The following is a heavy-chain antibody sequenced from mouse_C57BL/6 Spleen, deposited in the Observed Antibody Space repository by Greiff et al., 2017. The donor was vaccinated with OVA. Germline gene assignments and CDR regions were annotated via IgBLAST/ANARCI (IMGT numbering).Heavy chain of an antibody. V-gene: IGHV1-12*01. CDR2: IYPGTGDT. CDR1: GYTFTSYH. CDR3: ARTTYYGSFYVYFDV. Sequence: QVQLQQSGAELVRPGASVKMSCKASGYTFTSYHMHWVKQTPRQGLEWIGAIYPGTGDTSYNQKLKGKATLTVDKSSSTAYMQLSSLTSEDSAVYCCARTTYYGSFYVYFDVWGTGTTVTVSS. J-gene: IGHJ1*03. D-gene: IGHD1-1*01.